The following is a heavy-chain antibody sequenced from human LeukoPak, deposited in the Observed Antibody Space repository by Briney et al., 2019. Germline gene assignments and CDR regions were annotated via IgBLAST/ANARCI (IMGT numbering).Heavy chain of an antibody. J-gene: IGHJ4*02. CDR2: IYHRGIT. Sequence: PSETLSLTCTASGYSISSGYYWGWIRQPPGKGLEWIGSIYHRGITFYNPSLKSRVTISPDTSKNQFSLKLSSVTAADTAVYYCARSGYSSSWYREYYFDYWGQGTLVTVSS. D-gene: IGHD6-13*01. CDR1: GYSISSGYY. CDR3: ARSGYSSSWYREYYFDY. V-gene: IGHV4-38-2*02.